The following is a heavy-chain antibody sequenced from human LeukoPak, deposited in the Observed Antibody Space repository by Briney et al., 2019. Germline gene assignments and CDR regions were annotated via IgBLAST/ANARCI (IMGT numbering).Heavy chain of an antibody. J-gene: IGHJ4*02. CDR1: GGSISSNSYY. CDR3: TKHNDCPNGVCYHLFDY. CDR2: ICDSGST. V-gene: IGHV4-39*01. Sequence: SETLSLTCTVSGGSISSNSYYWVWMRPPPGKGLEWFVSICDSGSTYYNPSLSSRITISVDTSKYQFSLKLSSVAAAATAVYYCTKHNDCPNGVCYHLFDYWGQGTLVTVSS. D-gene: IGHD2-8*01.